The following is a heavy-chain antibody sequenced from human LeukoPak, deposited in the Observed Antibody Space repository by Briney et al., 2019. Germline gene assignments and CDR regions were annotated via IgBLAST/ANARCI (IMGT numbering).Heavy chain of an antibody. V-gene: IGHV1-69*01. J-gene: IGHJ4*02. CDR2: IIPIFGTA. Sequence: ASVKVSCKASGGTFSSYAISWVRQAPGQGLEWMGGIIPIFGTANYAQKFQGRVTITADESTSTAYVELSSLRSEDTAVYYCAGTYYYYGSGSYWLYYFDYWGQGTLVTVSS. CDR3: AGTYYYYGSGSYWLYYFDY. D-gene: IGHD3-10*01. CDR1: GGTFSSYA.